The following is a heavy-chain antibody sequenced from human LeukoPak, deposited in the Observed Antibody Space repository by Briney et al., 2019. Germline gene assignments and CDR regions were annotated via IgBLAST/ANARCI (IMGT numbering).Heavy chain of an antibody. D-gene: IGHD3-22*01. J-gene: IGHJ4*02. CDR2: INTNTGNP. CDR3: ARGDYETHGYQTR. CDR1: GYIFTSHV. V-gene: IGHV7-4-1*02. Sequence: ASVKVSCKASGYIFTSHVLHWVRQAPGQGLEWMGWINTNTGNPTYAQGFTGRFVFSLDTSVSTAYLQISSLKADDTAMYYCARGDYETHGYQTRWGQGTLVTVSS.